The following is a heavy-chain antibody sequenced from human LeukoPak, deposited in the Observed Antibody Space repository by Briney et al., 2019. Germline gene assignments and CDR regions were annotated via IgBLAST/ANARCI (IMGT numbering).Heavy chain of an antibody. Sequence: SETLSLTCTVSGGSISSSSYYWGWIRQPPGKGLEWIGSIYYSGSTYYNPSLKSRVTISVDTSKNQFSLKLSSVTAADTAVYYCARLEPGYYDFWSGYRDYWGQGTLVTVSS. J-gene: IGHJ4*02. CDR2: IYYSGST. CDR1: GGSISSSSYY. CDR3: ARLEPGYYDFWSGYRDY. V-gene: IGHV4-39*01. D-gene: IGHD3-3*01.